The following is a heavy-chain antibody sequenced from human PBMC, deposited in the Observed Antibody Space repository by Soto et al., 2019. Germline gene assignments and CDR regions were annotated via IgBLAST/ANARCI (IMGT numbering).Heavy chain of an antibody. CDR3: AKGTVVAAAPDY. J-gene: IGHJ4*02. D-gene: IGHD2-2*01. V-gene: IGHV3-23*01. CDR1: GFTVSSYA. Sequence: GGSLRLSCAASGFTVSSYAMSWVRQAPGKGLEWVSAIGGSGGSTYYAASVKGRFTISRDNSKNTLYLQMNSLRAEDTAVYYCAKGTVVAAAPDYWGQGTLVTVSS. CDR2: IGGSGGST.